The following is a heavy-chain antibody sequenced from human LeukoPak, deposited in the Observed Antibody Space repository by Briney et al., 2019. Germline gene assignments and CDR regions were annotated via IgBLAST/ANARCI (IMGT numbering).Heavy chain of an antibody. CDR2: IYYSGSA. D-gene: IGHD6-6*01. V-gene: IGHV4-39*01. CDR1: GDSITSSAFY. CDR3: ARLVLEYSSSSDY. Sequence: SETLSLTCTVSGDSITSSAFYWGWIRQPPGKGLEWIGSIYYSGSAYYNPSLKSRVTISVDTSKNQFSLKLSSVTAADTAVYYCARLVLEYSSSSDYWGQGTLVTVSS. J-gene: IGHJ4*02.